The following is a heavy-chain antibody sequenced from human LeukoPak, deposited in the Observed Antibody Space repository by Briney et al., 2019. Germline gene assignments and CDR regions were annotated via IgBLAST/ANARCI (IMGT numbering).Heavy chain of an antibody. CDR3: ARSPRFLEWLDAFDI. CDR1: GYTFTNYG. Sequence: ASVKVSCKASGYTFTNYGITWVRQAPGQGLEWMGWISAYNGYTNYARKFQGRVTITTDESTSTAYMELSSLRSEDTAVYYCARSPRFLEWLDAFDIWGQGTMVTVSS. CDR2: ISAYNGYT. J-gene: IGHJ3*02. D-gene: IGHD3-3*01. V-gene: IGHV1-18*01.